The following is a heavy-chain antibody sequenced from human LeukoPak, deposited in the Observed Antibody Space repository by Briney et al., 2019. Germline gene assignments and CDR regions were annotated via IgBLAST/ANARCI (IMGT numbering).Heavy chain of an antibody. D-gene: IGHD3-10*01. J-gene: IGHJ5*02. CDR1: GFTFSSYS. CDR3: ARGSLRYYGSGSYFGWFDP. Sequence: GGSLRLSCAASGFTFSSYSMSWVRQAPGKGLEWVSSISSSSSYIYYADSVKGRFTISRDNAKNSLYLQMNSLRAEDTAVYYCARGSLRYYGSGSYFGWFDPWGQGTLVTVSS. V-gene: IGHV3-21*01. CDR2: ISSSSSYI.